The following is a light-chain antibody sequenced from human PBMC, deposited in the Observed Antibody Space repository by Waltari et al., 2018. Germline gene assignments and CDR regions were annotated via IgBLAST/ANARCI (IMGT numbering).Light chain of an antibody. J-gene: IGKJ2*01. CDR1: QDIQTF. CDR3: LQYDNLPYA. CDR2: DAC. Sequence: DTQMTQSPSSLSASVGDRVTITCQASQDIQTFLNWFKQKPGKARQLLIYDACKLETGVPSRFSGSGSGTSFTFTISSLQPHGSAVYFCLQYDNLPYAFGQGTRLEI. V-gene: IGKV1-33*01.